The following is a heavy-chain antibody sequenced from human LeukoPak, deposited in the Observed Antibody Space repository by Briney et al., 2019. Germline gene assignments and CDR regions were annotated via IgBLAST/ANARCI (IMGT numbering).Heavy chain of an antibody. D-gene: IGHD4-17*01. J-gene: IGHJ4*02. Sequence: PSQTLSLTCTVSGGSISSGDYYWSWIRPPPGKGLEWIGYIYYSGSTYYNPSLTSRVTISVDTSKNQFSLKLSCVTAADTAVYYCARLYGDYDYWGQGTLVTVSS. CDR3: ARLYGDYDY. CDR1: GGSISSGDYY. CDR2: IYYSGST. V-gene: IGHV4-30-4*01.